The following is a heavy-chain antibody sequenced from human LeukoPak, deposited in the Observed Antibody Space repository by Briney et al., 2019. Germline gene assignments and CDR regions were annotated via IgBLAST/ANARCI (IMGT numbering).Heavy chain of an antibody. CDR3: ARPRGAGGYYYYGMDV. D-gene: IGHD2-8*02. V-gene: IGHV1-46*01. J-gene: IGHJ6*02. CDR2: INPSGGST. Sequence: GASVKVSCKASGYTFTSYYMHWVRQAPGQGLELMGIINPSGGSTSYAQKFQGRVTMTRDTSTSTVYMELSSLRSEDTAAYYCARPRGAGGYYYYGMDVWGQGTTVTVSS. CDR1: GYTFTSYY.